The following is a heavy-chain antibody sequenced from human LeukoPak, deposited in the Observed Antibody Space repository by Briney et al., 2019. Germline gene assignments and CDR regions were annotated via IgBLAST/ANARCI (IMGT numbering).Heavy chain of an antibody. CDR2: IYYSGST. CDR1: GGSISSGGYY. Sequence: SETLSLTCTVSGGSISSGGYYWSWIRQHPGKGLEWIGYIYYSGSTYYNPSLKSRVTISVDTSKNQFSLKLSSVTAADTAVYYCARDRSYSDYVFEDAFDIWGQGTMVTVSS. J-gene: IGHJ3*02. V-gene: IGHV4-31*03. D-gene: IGHD4-11*01. CDR3: ARDRSYSDYVFEDAFDI.